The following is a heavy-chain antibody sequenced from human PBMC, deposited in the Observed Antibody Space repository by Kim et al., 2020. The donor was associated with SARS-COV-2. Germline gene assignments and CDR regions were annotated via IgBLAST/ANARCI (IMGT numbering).Heavy chain of an antibody. CDR3: ARDLAGSSWYFWSGQDYYYYGMDV. J-gene: IGHJ6*02. CDR1: GFTFSSYA. V-gene: IGHV3-30*04. Sequence: GGSLRLSCAASGFTFSSYAMHWVRQAPGKGLEWVAVISYDGSNKYYADSVKGRFTISRDNSKNTLYLQMNSLRAEDTAVYYCARDLAGSSWYFWSGQDYYYYGMDVWGQGTTVTVSS. CDR2: ISYDGSNK. D-gene: IGHD6-13*01.